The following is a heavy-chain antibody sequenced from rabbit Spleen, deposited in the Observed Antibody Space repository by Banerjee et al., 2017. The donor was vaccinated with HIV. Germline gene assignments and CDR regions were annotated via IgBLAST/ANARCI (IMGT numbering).Heavy chain of an antibody. CDR1: GFSFSSEYF. Sequence: QEQLVESGGGLVQPEGSLTLTCTASGFSFSSEYFMCWVRQAPGKGLEWIACIDTNDGDTDYANWPKGRFTISKTSSTTVTLQMTRLTAADTATYFCARNYVNAFDPWGPGTLVTVS. J-gene: IGHJ2*01. V-gene: IGHV1S45*01. CDR2: IDTNDGDT. D-gene: IGHD1-1*01. CDR3: ARNYVNAFDP.